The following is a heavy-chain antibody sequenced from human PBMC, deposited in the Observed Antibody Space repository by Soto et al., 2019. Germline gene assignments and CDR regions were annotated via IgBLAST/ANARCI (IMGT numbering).Heavy chain of an antibody. V-gene: IGHV4-34*01. J-gene: IGHJ6*02. Sequence: SETQSLTCAVYGGSFRGYYWSWIRQPPGKGLEWIGEINHSGSTNYNPSLKSRVTISVDTSKNQFSLKLSSVTAAGTAVYYCARGLGYSYGYGGYYYYGMDVWGQGTTVTVSS. CDR2: INHSGST. CDR3: ARGLGYSYGYGGYYYYGMDV. D-gene: IGHD5-18*01. CDR1: GGSFRGYY.